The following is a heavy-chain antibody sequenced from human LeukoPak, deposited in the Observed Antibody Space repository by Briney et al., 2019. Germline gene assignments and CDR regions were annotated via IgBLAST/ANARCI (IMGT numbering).Heavy chain of an antibody. CDR1: GGSISSYY. V-gene: IGHV4-59*01. J-gene: IGHJ5*02. D-gene: IGHD5/OR15-5a*01. CDR3: AGGGSVCWRKWFDP. Sequence: SETLSLTCTVSGGSISSYYWSWIRQPPGKGLEWIGYIYYSGSTNYNPSLNSRVTISVDTSKNQFSLKLSSVTAADTAVYYCAGGGSVCWRKWFDPWGQGTLVTVSS. CDR2: IYYSGST.